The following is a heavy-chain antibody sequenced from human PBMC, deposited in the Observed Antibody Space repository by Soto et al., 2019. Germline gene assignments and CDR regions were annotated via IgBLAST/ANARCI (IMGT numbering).Heavy chain of an antibody. V-gene: IGHV1-69*13. CDR2: IIPIFGTA. Sequence: SVKVSCKASGGTCSSYAISWVRQAPGQGLEWMGGIIPIFGTANYAQKFQGRVTITADESTSTAYMELSSLRSEDTAVYYCARDRDYYDSSGYYSFDYWGQGTLVTVSS. CDR3: ARDRDYYDSSGYYSFDY. J-gene: IGHJ4*02. CDR1: GGTCSSYA. D-gene: IGHD3-22*01.